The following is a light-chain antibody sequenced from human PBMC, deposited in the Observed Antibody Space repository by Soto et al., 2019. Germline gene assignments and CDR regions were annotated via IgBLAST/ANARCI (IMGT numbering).Light chain of an antibody. V-gene: IGKV1-5*03. CDR3: QQYNSYSWT. CDR1: QSISGW. J-gene: IGKJ1*01. CDR2: RAS. Sequence: DIEMTQSPSTLSASVGDRFTVTCQASQSISGWLAWYQQRPGKPPKLLIYRASSLESGVPSRFSGSGSETEFTLTISSLQPDDVATYYCQQYNSYSWTFGQGTKVDIK.